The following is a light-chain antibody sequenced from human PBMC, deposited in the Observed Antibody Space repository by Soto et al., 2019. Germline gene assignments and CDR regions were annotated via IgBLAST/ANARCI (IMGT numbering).Light chain of an antibody. CDR1: SSDVGGYHY. J-gene: IGLJ1*01. CDR3: TSYSSTDNFYV. CDR2: QVT. V-gene: IGLV2-14*01. Sequence: QSALTQPASVSGSPGQSITISCTGTSSDVGGYHYVSWYQHHPGKAPKLMIYQVTNRPSGVSDRFSGSKSGNTASLTISGLQADDEADYYCTSYSSTDNFYVFGTGTKLTVL.